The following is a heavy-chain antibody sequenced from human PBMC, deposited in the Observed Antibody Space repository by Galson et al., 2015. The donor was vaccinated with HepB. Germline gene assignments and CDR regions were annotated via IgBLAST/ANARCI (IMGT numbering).Heavy chain of an antibody. D-gene: IGHD2-2*02. V-gene: IGHV3-15*01. CDR2: IKSKADGGTI. Sequence: SLRLSCAASGFTFSNAWMSWVRQAPGRGLEWVGRIKSKADGGTIEYAAPVKGRFTISRDDSKDTLYLQMNGLKTEDTAVYYCSTGVPLRGYCSSTSCYTPDCWGQGTLVTVSS. J-gene: IGHJ4*02. CDR3: STGVPLRGYCSSTSCYTPDC. CDR1: GFTFSNAW.